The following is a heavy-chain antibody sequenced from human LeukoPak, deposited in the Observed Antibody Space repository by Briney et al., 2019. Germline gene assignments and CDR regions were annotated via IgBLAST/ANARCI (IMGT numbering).Heavy chain of an antibody. CDR1: GFTFSSYS. V-gene: IGHV3-48*01. Sequence: PGGSLRLSCAASGFTFSSYSMNWVRQAPGKGLEWVSYISSSSSTIYYADSVKGRFTISRDNSKNTLFLQMNNLRVEDMAVFYCAKDWNWAIDYWGQGTLVTVSS. CDR3: AKDWNWAIDY. J-gene: IGHJ4*02. CDR2: ISSSSSTI. D-gene: IGHD1-7*01.